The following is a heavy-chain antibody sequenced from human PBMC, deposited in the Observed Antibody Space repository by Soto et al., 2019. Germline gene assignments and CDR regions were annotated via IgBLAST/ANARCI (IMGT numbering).Heavy chain of an antibody. CDR2: IWYDGSNK. J-gene: IGHJ4*02. CDR3: ATKGRSGYSNYFDY. V-gene: IGHV3-33*01. CDR1: GFTFSSYG. Sequence: QPGGSLRLSCAASGFTFSSYGMHWVRQAPGKGLEWVAVIWYDGSNKYYADSVKGRFTISRDNSKNTLHLQMNSLRAEDTAVYYCATKGRSGYSNYFDYWGQGTLVTVSS. D-gene: IGHD3-22*01.